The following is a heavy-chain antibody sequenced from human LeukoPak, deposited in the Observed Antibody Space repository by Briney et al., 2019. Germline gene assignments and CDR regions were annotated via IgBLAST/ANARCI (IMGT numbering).Heavy chain of an antibody. Sequence: GGSLRLSCIASGFSFGDYAMSWVRQAPGKGLEWVGFIRSKVYGGTTEYAASVKGRFTISRDDSKSIAYLQMNSLKTEDTAVYYCTTVPTGGTNYHHYYYMDVWGKGTTVTISS. V-gene: IGHV3-49*04. D-gene: IGHD2-2*01. CDR3: TTVPTGGTNYHHYYYMDV. J-gene: IGHJ6*03. CDR2: IRSKVYGGTT. CDR1: GFSFGDYA.